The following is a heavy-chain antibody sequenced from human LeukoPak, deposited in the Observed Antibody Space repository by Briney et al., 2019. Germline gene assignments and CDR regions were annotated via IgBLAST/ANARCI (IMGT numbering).Heavy chain of an antibody. Sequence: GGSLRLSCAASGFTFSSYAMSWVRQAPGKGLEWVSVIYSGGSTYYAESVKGRFTISRDNSKNTLYLQMNSLRAEDTAVYYCARGRGSTSCYYFDYWGQGTLVTVSS. J-gene: IGHJ4*02. CDR3: ARGRGSTSCYYFDY. CDR2: IYSGGST. D-gene: IGHD2-2*01. CDR1: GFTFSSYA. V-gene: IGHV3-53*01.